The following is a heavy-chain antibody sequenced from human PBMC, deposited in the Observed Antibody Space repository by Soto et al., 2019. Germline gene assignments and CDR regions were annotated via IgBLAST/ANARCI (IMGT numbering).Heavy chain of an antibody. CDR1: GFTFSSYW. CDR2: INSDGSST. D-gene: IGHD1-1*01. CDR3: ASIDTGTSARDY. J-gene: IGHJ4*02. V-gene: IGHV3-74*01. Sequence: GGSLRLSCAASGFTFSSYWMHWVRQAPGKGLVWVSRINSDGSSTRYADSVKGRFTISRDNAKNTLYLQMNSLRAEDTAVYYCASIDTGTSARDYWGQGTLVTVSS.